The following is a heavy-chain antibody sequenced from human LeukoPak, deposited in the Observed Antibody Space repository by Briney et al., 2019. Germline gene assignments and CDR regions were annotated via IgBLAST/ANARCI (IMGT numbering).Heavy chain of an antibody. CDR2: IYYSGST. D-gene: IGHD4-17*01. J-gene: IGHJ4*02. CDR3: ARQYHDYGDYGGCYFDY. Sequence: SETLSLTCTVSGGSISSSSYYWGWIRQPPGKGLEWFVSIYYSGSTYYNPSLKSRVTISVDTSKNQFSLKLSSVTAAGTAVYCCARQYHDYGDYGGCYFDYWGQGTLVTVSS. CDR1: GGSISSSSYY. V-gene: IGHV4-39*01.